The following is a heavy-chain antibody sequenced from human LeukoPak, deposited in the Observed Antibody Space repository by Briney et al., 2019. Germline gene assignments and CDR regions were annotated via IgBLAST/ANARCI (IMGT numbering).Heavy chain of an antibody. Sequence: SVKVSCKASGGTFSSYAISWVRQAPGQGLEWMGGIIPIFGTANYAQKFQGRVTITADESTSTAYMELSSLRSKDTAVYYCARDLRSTSCLDVWGKGTTVTVSS. D-gene: IGHD2-2*01. CDR3: ARDLRSTSCLDV. CDR1: GGTFSSYA. CDR2: IIPIFGTA. V-gene: IGHV1-69*01. J-gene: IGHJ6*04.